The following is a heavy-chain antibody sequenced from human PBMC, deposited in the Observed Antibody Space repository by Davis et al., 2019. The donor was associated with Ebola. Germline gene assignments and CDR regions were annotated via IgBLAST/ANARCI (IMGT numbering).Heavy chain of an antibody. V-gene: IGHV3-23*01. D-gene: IGHD1-26*01. CDR1: GFIFSSYV. CDR3: AKDTSNIWFDI. CDR2: LGTSADT. Sequence: GGSLRLSCEAPGFIFSSYVMSWVRQAPGKGLEWVSTLGTSADTYYADSVKGRFTISRDNSKNTLYLQMNGLRVEDTALYYCAKDTSNIWFDIWGQGTMVTVSS. J-gene: IGHJ3*02.